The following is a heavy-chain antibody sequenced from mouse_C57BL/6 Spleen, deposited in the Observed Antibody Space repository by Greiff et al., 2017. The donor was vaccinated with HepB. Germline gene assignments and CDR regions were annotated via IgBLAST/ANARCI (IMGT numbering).Heavy chain of an antibody. CDR1: GFNIKDYY. CDR2: IDPEDGDT. CDR3: TTRYGNYPGYWYCDV. Sequence: EVQLQQSGAELVRPGASVKLSCTASGFNIKDYYMHWVKQRPEQGLEWIGRIDPEDGDTEYAPKFQGKATMTADTSSNTAYLQLSSLTSEDTAVYYCTTRYGNYPGYWYCDVWGTGTTVTVSS. D-gene: IGHD2-1*01. V-gene: IGHV14-1*01. J-gene: IGHJ1*03.